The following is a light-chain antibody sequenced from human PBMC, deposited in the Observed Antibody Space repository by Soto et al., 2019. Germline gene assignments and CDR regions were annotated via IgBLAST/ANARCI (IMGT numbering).Light chain of an antibody. CDR1: QSLSRK. CDR2: AAS. CDR3: QQSYSRAT. V-gene: IGKV1-39*01. Sequence: DIQVTQSPSSLSASVGDGVTISCRSSQSLSRKLSWYQQKPGKAPTLLIYAASRLQSGVPSRFSGSGSGTDFTLTISDLQPEDFATYYCQQSYSRATFGQGTKVDIK. J-gene: IGKJ1*01.